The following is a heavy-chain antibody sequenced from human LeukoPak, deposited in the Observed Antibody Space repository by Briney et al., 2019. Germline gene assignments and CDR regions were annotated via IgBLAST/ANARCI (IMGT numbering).Heavy chain of an antibody. CDR3: ARASATGTVDI. D-gene: IGHD1-1*01. J-gene: IGHJ3*02. V-gene: IGHV3-7*05. Sequence: LGGSLTLSCAASGFTFRNYWMSWVRQAPGKGLEWVANINQGGSERYYVDSVKGRFTISRDNAKDSLYLQIISLRAEDTAVYYCARASATGTVDIWGQGTMVPVSS. CDR2: INQGGSER. CDR1: GFTFRNYW.